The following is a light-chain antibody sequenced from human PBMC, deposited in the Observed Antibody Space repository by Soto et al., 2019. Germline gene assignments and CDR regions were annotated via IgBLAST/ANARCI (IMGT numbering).Light chain of an antibody. V-gene: IGLV2-11*01. CDR2: DVT. CDR3: CSYAGTYTLWV. Sequence: QSALTQPRSVSGSPGQSVPISCTGTSSDVGGYNFVSWYQQYPSKAPKLIIYDVTKRPSGVPDRFSGSKSGNTASLTISGLQAEDEADYYCCSYAGTYTLWVFGGGTKLTVL. CDR1: SSDVGGYNF. J-gene: IGLJ3*02.